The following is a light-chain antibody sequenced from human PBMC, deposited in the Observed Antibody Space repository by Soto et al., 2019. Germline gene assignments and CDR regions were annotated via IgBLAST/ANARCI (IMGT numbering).Light chain of an antibody. J-gene: IGKJ1*01. CDR2: GAS. CDR1: QSICSN. Sequence: EIVMTQSPATLSVSPGERATLSCRASQSICSNLAWYQQKAGQAPRLLIYGASNRATGIPARFSGSGSGTEFTITISSLQSEDFAVYYCLYYKIWWTFGQGTKVGIK. CDR3: LYYKIWWT. V-gene: IGKV3-15*01.